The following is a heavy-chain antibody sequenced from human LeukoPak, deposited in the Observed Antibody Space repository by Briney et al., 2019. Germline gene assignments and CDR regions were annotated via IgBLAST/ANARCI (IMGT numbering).Heavy chain of an antibody. CDR2: INPKFGDT. Sequence: ASVKVSCKGSGYTFSDYYIHWVRQAPGQGLEFMGWINPKFGDTNYGQKFQGRVTMTRDTSINTVFLDLTRLTSDDTAIYYCAKSRRLGAPRDAFDVWGQGTKVTVSS. V-gene: IGHV1-2*02. D-gene: IGHD1-26*01. CDR1: GYTFSDYY. J-gene: IGHJ3*01. CDR3: AKSRRLGAPRDAFDV.